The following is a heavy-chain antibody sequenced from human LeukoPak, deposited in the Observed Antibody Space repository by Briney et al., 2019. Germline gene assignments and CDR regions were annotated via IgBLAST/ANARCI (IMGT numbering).Heavy chain of an antibody. V-gene: IGHV3-30-3*01. J-gene: IGHJ4*02. Sequence: GRSLRLSCAASGFTFSSYAMHWVRQAPGKGLEWVAVISYDGSNEYYADSVKGRFTISRDNSKNTLYLQMNSLRAEDTAVYYCARDMAGFDYWGQGTLVTVSS. CDR3: ARDMAGFDY. CDR1: GFTFSSYA. CDR2: ISYDGSNE. D-gene: IGHD5-24*01.